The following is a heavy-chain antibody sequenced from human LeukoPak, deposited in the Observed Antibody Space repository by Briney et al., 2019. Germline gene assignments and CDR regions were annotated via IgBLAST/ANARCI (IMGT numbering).Heavy chain of an antibody. J-gene: IGHJ3*01. D-gene: IGHD4-23*01. CDR1: GFTFTSSA. Sequence: SVKVSCKASGFTFTSSAVQWVRQARRQRLEWIGWIVVGSGNTNYAQKFQERVTITRDMSTSTVYMELSSLRSEDTAVYYCAAEGRPAVVTFRKGAVDLWGQGTMVTVSS. V-gene: IGHV1-58*01. CDR2: IVVGSGNT. CDR3: AAEGRPAVVTFRKGAVDL.